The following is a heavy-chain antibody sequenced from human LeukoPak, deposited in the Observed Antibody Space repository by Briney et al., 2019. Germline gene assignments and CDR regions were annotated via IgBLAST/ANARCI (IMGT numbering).Heavy chain of an antibody. CDR2: INTGNGNT. Sequence: ASVKVSCKASGHTFTKYSMHWVRQAPGQRPEWMGCINTGNGNTRYSQNFQGRFSITRDTSASTVYMELSSLRSEDTAVYYCARDHYYGSGIYNYFDNWGQGTLVTVSS. CDR1: GHTFTKYS. J-gene: IGHJ4*02. V-gene: IGHV1-3*04. D-gene: IGHD3-10*01. CDR3: ARDHYYGSGIYNYFDN.